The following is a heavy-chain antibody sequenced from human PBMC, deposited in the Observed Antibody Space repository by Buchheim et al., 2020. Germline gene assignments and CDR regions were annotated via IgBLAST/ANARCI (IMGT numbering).Heavy chain of an antibody. J-gene: IGHJ4*02. Sequence: EVQLLESGGGLVQPGGSLRLSCAASGFTFSNYVMNWVRQAPGKGLEWLSSIRTGAGGRNSGDRTYYADSVKGRFTISRDNSKNTLYLQMNSLRTEDTAVVFCVKYERPASAPHYFDHWGQGAL. D-gene: IGHD6-13*01. V-gene: IGHV3-23D*01. CDR3: VKYERPASAPHYFDH. CDR2: IRTGAGGRNSGDRT. CDR1: GFTFSNYV.